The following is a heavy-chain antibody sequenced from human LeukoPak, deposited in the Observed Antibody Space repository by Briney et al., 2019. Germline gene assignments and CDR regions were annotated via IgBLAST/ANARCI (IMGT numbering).Heavy chain of an antibody. CDR2: ISGSSGTI. J-gene: IGHJ6*03. V-gene: IGHV3-48*01. Sequence: GGSLRLSCAASGFTFSSYSMNWVRQAPGKGLEWVSYISGSSGTIYYADAVKGRFTIYRDNAKNSLYLQMNSLRAEDMAVYYCARRSEFGVLNYMDVWGKGTTVTVSS. CDR1: GFTFSSYS. D-gene: IGHD3-16*01. CDR3: ARRSEFGVLNYMDV.